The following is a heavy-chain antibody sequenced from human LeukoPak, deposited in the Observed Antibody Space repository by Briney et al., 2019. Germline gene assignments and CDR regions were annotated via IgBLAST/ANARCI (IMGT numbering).Heavy chain of an antibody. D-gene: IGHD3-22*01. CDR3: ARAHYYDSSGYFVRHWFDP. CDR2: IYYSGST. V-gene: IGHV4-59*01. Sequence: PSETLSLTCTVSGGSISNYYWSWIRQPSGKGLEWIGYIYYSGSTNYNPSLKSRVTISVDTSKNQFSLKLSPVTAADTAVYYCARAHYYDSSGYFVRHWFDPWGQGTLVTVSS. CDR1: GGSISNYY. J-gene: IGHJ5*02.